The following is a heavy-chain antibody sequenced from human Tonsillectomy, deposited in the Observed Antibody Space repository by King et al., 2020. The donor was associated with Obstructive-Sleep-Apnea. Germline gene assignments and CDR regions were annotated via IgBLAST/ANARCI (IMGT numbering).Heavy chain of an antibody. CDR1: GFTFDEYA. Sequence: VQLVESGGALVQPGRSLRLSCAASGFTFDEYAMHWVRQVPGKGLEWVSGVTWNSGSIDYADSVKGRFTISRDNVKNSLYLQMNSLRADDTALYYCAKGPGXLLGTFEXWGQGXLXTVXS. CDR3: AKGPGXLLGTFEX. CDR2: VTWNSGSI. J-gene: IGHJ4*02. D-gene: IGHD3-16*01. V-gene: IGHV3-9*01.